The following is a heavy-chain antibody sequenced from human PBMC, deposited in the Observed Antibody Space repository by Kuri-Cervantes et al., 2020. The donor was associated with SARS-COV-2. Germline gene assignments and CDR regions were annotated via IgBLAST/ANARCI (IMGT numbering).Heavy chain of an antibody. CDR2: IYYSGST. Sequence: SETLSLTCTVSGGSISSSSYYWGWIRQPPGKGLEWIGSIYYSGSTYYNPSLKRRVTISVDTSKNKFSLKLSSVTAADTAVYYWASEWAYIAAAALETDYWGQGTLVTVSS. J-gene: IGHJ4*02. CDR3: ASEWAYIAAAALETDY. D-gene: IGHD6-13*01. CDR1: GGSISSSSYY. V-gene: IGHV4-39*07.